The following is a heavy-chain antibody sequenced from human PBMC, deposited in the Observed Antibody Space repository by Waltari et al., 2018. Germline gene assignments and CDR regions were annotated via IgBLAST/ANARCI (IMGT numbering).Heavy chain of an antibody. CDR3: ATYIGASVGTAAFDV. D-gene: IGHD5-12*01. CDR2: ISYNGAT. J-gene: IGHJ3*01. V-gene: IGHV4-39*01. CDR1: GCPLTTNRPY. Sequence: QLQLQESGPGLVTPSEPLSLTCRFPGCPLTTNRPYWGWIRQPPGQGREWIGTISYNGATYSSPSLRGRLTLSRDTTMNQLSLKLGSVTAADTAVYYCATYIGASVGTAAFDVWGQGTMVTVSS.